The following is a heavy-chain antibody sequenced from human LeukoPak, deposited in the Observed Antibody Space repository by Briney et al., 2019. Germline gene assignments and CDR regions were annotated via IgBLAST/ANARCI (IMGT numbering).Heavy chain of an antibody. V-gene: IGHV3-21*01. CDR2: IYFTGNYI. CDR3: AREFNTVGNFDY. Sequence: GGSLRLSCVTSGFTFSRYSMRWVRQARGKGLEWVSSIYFTGNYISYADSVKGRFTISRDNAKNSLYLQMNSLRAEDTAVYYCAREFNTVGNFDYWGQGTLVTVSS. CDR1: GFTFSRYS. D-gene: IGHD3-10*01. J-gene: IGHJ4*02.